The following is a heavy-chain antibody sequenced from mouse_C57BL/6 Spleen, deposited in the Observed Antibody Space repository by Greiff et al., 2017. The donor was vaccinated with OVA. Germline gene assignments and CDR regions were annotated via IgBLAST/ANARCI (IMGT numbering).Heavy chain of an antibody. CDR1: GYTFTSYW. CDR3: ARGGGAWFAY. V-gene: IGHV1-69*01. CDR2: IDPSDSYT. Sequence: QVQLQQPGAELVMPGASVKLSCKASGYTFTSYWMHWVKQRPGQGLEWIGEIDPSDSYTNYNQKFKGKATLTVDKSSSTAYMQLQSRTSGDYAVYFCARGGGAWFAYWGQGTLVTVSA. J-gene: IGHJ3*01.